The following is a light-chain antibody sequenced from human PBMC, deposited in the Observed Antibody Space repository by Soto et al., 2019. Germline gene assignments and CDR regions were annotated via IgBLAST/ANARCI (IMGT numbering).Light chain of an antibody. V-gene: IGLV2-8*01. Sequence: QSALTQPASVSGSPGQSITISCTGTNNDVGAYPYVSWYQHHPGKAPKLLISDVTKRPSWVPDRFSGSKSGSTASLTISELQAEDEAVYYCSSYAGSNNLVFGGGTKLTVL. CDR1: NNDVGAYPY. CDR3: SSYAGSNNLV. J-gene: IGLJ2*01. CDR2: DVT.